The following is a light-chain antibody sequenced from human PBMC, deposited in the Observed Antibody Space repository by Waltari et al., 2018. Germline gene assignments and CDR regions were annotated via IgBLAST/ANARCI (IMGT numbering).Light chain of an antibody. Sequence: QSALTQPRPVSGSPGQSVTISCTGTSSDVGGYKYVSWYPQHPGKAPKLMIYDVSKRPSGVPDRFSGSKSGNTASLTISGLQAEDEADYYCCSYAGSYTLVFGGGTKLTVL. CDR3: CSYAGSYTLV. V-gene: IGLV2-11*01. J-gene: IGLJ3*02. CDR1: SSDVGGYKY. CDR2: DVS.